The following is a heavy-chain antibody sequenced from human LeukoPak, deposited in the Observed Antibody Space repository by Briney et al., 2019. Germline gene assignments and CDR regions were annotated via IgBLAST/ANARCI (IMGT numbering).Heavy chain of an antibody. Sequence: SVTVSCKASGGTFSSYAISWVRQAPGQGLEWMGGIIPIFGTANYAQKFQGRVTITADESTSTAYMELSSLRSEDTAVYYCARSGGGSYYHCYYGMDVWGQGTTVTVSS. D-gene: IGHD1-26*01. CDR3: ARSGGGSYYHCYYGMDV. V-gene: IGHV1-69*13. J-gene: IGHJ6*02. CDR1: GGTFSSYA. CDR2: IIPIFGTA.